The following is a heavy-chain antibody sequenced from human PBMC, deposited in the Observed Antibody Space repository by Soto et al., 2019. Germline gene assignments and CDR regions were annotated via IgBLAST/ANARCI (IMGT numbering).Heavy chain of an antibody. CDR2: ISGSGGST. CDR3: AKDHHNYYDSSGYYYDY. Sequence: GGSLRLSCAASGFTFSSYAMSWVRQAPGKGLEWVSAISGSGGSTYYADSVKGRFTISRDNSKNTLYLQMNSLRAEDTAVYYCAKDHHNYYDSSGYYYDYWGQGTLVTSPQ. J-gene: IGHJ4*02. D-gene: IGHD3-22*01. CDR1: GFTFSSYA. V-gene: IGHV3-23*01.